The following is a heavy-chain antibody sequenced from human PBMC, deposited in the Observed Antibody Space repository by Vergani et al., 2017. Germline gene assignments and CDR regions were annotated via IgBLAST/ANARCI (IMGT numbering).Heavy chain of an antibody. Sequence: EVQLVESGGGLVQPGGSLRLSCAASGFTFSGYWMSWVRQAPGKGLEWVANIKQDGSEKYYVDSVKGRFTISRDNAKNSLYLQMNSLRAEDTAVYYCARPPTSGSGSYYGDAFDIWGQGTMVTVSS. V-gene: IGHV3-7*01. J-gene: IGHJ3*02. CDR2: IKQDGSEK. CDR3: ARPPTSGSGSYYGDAFDI. CDR1: GFTFSGYW. D-gene: IGHD3-10*01.